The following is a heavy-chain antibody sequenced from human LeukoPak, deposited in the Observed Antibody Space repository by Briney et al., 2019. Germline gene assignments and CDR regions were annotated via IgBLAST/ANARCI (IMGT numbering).Heavy chain of an antibody. CDR1: GFTFSSYG. CDR2: ISGSGAAT. V-gene: IGHV3-23*01. J-gene: IGHJ4*02. D-gene: IGHD6-19*01. Sequence: SGGSLRLSCAASGFTFSSYGMHWVRQAPGKGLEWVSAISGSGAATFNADSVKGRFTISRDNSKNTLYLQMNSLRAEDTAVYYCAKDLSSGWYPYYFDFWGRGTLVTVSS. CDR3: AKDLSSGWYPYYFDF.